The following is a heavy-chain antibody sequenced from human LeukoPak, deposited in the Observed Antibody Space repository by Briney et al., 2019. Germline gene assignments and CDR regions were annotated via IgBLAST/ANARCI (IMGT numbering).Heavy chain of an antibody. V-gene: IGHV4-39*01. Sequence: PSETLSLTCTVSGGSISSGSYFWGWVRQPPGKGLEWIGSRYYSGNTDYNPSLKSRVTISADTSKNQFSLKLTSVTAADTAVYYCARQYDYWGQGTLVTVSS. CDR2: RYYSGNT. CDR1: GGSISSGSYF. CDR3: ARQYDY. J-gene: IGHJ4*02.